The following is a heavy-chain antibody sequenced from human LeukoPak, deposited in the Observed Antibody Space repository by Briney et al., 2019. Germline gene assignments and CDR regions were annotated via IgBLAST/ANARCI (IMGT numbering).Heavy chain of an antibody. V-gene: IGHV7-4-1*02. CDR2: INTNTGNP. Sequence: ASVKVSCKASGYTFNNYAMNWVRQAPGQGPEWMGWINTNTGNPTYAQGFTGRSVFSVDTSVSTAYLQISSLKAEDTAVYYCATSPGIAAPSGYYFDHWGQGTLVTVSS. CDR3: ATSPGIAAPSGYYFDH. D-gene: IGHD6-13*01. J-gene: IGHJ4*02. CDR1: GYTFNNYA.